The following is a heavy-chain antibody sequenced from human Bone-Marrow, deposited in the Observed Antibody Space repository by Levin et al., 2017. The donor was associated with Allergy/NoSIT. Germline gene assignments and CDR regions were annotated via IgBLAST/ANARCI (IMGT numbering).Heavy chain of an antibody. CDR1: GFTFSAYE. Sequence: GESLKISCEVSGFTFSAYEMNWVRQAPGEGLEWVSHISPSSNTIYYADSVRGRFTISRDNAKNSLYLQMDSLRPEDTAVYYCARVKGGKWRFGYFDYWGLGTLVSVSS. D-gene: IGHD3-10*01. CDR2: ISPSSNTI. V-gene: IGHV3-48*03. CDR3: ARVKGGKWRFGYFDY. J-gene: IGHJ4*02.